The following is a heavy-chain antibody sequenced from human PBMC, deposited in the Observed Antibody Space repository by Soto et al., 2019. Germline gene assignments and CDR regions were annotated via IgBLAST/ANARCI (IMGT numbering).Heavy chain of an antibody. Sequence: LRLSCAASGFTFSSYSMNWVRQAPGKGLEWVSYISSSSSTIYYADSVKGRFTISRDNAKNSLYLQMNSLREEDTAVYSCARDTYSAFWSGYLCACDIWGQGTIVTVSS. D-gene: IGHD3-3*01. CDR1: GFTFSSYS. CDR2: ISSSSSTI. CDR3: ARDTYSAFWSGYLCACDI. J-gene: IGHJ3*02. V-gene: IGHV3-48*02.